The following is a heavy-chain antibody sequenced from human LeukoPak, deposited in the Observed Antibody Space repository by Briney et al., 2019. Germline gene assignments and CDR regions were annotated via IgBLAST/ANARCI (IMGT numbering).Heavy chain of an antibody. CDR3: ATDLGPQLGYDS. J-gene: IGHJ4*02. CDR1: EFTSTSYG. D-gene: IGHD1-1*01. V-gene: IGHV3-30*03. CDR2: ISSDGIQK. Sequence: GRSLRLSCAASEFTSTSYGMHWVRQAPGRGLEWVTHISSDGIQKYYADSVKGRFTISRDNSNNTLFLQMNGLRPEDTAVYYCATDLGPQLGYDSLGQGTLVTVSS.